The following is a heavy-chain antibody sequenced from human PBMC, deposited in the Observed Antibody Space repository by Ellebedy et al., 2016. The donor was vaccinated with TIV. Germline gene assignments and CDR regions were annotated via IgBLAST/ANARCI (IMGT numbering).Heavy chain of an antibody. J-gene: IGHJ3*02. V-gene: IGHV3-33*01. CDR3: ARGLKGYDMLTDPFDI. D-gene: IGHD3-9*01. CDR2: IWHDGSSKYYDGSSK. Sequence: GESLKISCAASRFTFSNYGMHWVRQAPGKGLEWVAVIWHDGSSKYYDGSSKYYVDSVKGRFTISRDNSKSTLYLQMNSLRVEDTAVYYCARGLKGYDMLTDPFDIWGQGTMVTVSS. CDR1: RFTFSNYG.